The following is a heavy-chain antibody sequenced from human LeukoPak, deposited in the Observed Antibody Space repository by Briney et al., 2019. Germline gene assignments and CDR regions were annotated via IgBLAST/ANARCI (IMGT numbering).Heavy chain of an antibody. V-gene: IGHV3-23*01. CDR2: TSTSGGSA. J-gene: IGHJ4*02. Sequence: GGSLRLSCAASGFTFSNNAMSWVRQAPGKGLEWVPATSTSGGSAYYADSVKGRFTISRDNSKNTLYLQMDSLRADDTAVYYCARYSGSYYYPPAWDLWGQGTLVTVSS. D-gene: IGHD1-26*01. CDR1: GFTFSNNA. CDR3: ARYSGSYYYPPAWDL.